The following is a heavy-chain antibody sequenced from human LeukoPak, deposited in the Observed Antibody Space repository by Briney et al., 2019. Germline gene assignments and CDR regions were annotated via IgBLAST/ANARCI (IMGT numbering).Heavy chain of an antibody. CDR2: IYYSGST. CDR3: ARDGLGGDSSGWYAAFDI. D-gene: IGHD6-19*01. V-gene: IGHV4-59*01. CDR1: GGSISSYY. J-gene: IGHJ3*02. Sequence: PSETLSLTCTVSGGSISSYYWSWIRQPPGKGLEWIGYIYYSGSTNYNPSLKSRVTISVDTSKNQFSLKLSSVTAADTAVYYCARDGLGGDSSGWYAAFDIWGQGTMVTVSS.